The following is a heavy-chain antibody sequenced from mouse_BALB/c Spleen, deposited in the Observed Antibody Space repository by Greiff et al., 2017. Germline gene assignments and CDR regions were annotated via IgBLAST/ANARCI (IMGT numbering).Heavy chain of an antibody. D-gene: IGHD2-4*01. V-gene: IGHV5-6-5*01. Sequence: EVKLVESGGGLVKPGGSLKLSCAASGFTFSSYAMSWVRQTPEKRLEWVASISSGGSTYYPDSVKGRFTISRDNARNTLYLEMSSLRSEDTAMYYCARRGYDYDTWFAYWGQGTLVTVSA. J-gene: IGHJ3*01. CDR1: GFTFSSYA. CDR3: ARRGYDYDTWFAY. CDR2: ISSGGST.